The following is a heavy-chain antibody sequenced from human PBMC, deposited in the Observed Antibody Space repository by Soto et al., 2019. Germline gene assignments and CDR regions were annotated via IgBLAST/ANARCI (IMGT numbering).Heavy chain of an antibody. CDR1: GYTFASHW. V-gene: IGHV5-51*03. Sequence: EVQLVQSGAEVKKPGESLKISCQGSGYTFASHWIGWVRQMPGKGLESLGTIYPDNSNAKYNPSFQGQVTISVDKSINTAYLQWSSLEASDTAMYYCARQTYWDNDCYARAFDIWGRGTMVTVSS. CDR3: ARQTYWDNDCYARAFDI. CDR2: IYPDNSNA. D-gene: IGHD2-21*02. J-gene: IGHJ3*02.